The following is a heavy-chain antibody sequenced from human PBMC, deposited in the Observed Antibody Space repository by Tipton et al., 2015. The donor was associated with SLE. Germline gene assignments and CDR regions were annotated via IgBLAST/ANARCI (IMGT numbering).Heavy chain of an antibody. V-gene: IGHV3-23*01. D-gene: IGHD6-13*01. CDR1: EFTFGSYS. Sequence: SLRLSCAASEFTFGSYSMYWVRQAPGGGLEWVSTLTSGGDTVYPDPVRGRFTVSGDTPKNTVYLQMNSLRLEDTAVYYCARQHLPGSGPSFDSWGQGTLVTVSS. CDR2: LTSGGDT. J-gene: IGHJ4*02. CDR3: ARQHLPGSGPSFDS.